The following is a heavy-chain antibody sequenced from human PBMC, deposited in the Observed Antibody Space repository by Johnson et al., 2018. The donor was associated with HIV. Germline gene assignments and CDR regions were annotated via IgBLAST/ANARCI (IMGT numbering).Heavy chain of an antibody. Sequence: QVQLVESGGGVVQPGRSLRLSCAASGFTFSDYAMHWVRQAPGKGLEWVAVISYDGSNKYYADSVKGRFTISRDNSKNTSYLQMNTLRAEDTAVYYCAKDEALGWELDPDAFDIWGQGTMVTVSS. J-gene: IGHJ3*02. D-gene: IGHD1-26*01. CDR1: GFTFSDYA. CDR3: AKDEALGWELDPDAFDI. CDR2: ISYDGSNK. V-gene: IGHV3-30*04.